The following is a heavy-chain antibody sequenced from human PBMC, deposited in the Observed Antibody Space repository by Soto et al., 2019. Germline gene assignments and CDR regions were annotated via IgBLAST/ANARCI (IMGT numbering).Heavy chain of an antibody. CDR3: ARDQTDEYGDYWWSRQLSRNGMDV. D-gene: IGHD4-17*01. CDR2: IIPIFGTA. Sequence: QVQLVQSGAEVKKPGSSVKVSCKASGGTFSSYAISWVRQAPGQGLEWMGGIIPIFGTANYAQKFQGRVTITADESTSTAYMELSSLRSEDTAVYYCARDQTDEYGDYWWSRQLSRNGMDVWGQGTTVTVSS. CDR1: GGTFSSYA. J-gene: IGHJ6*02. V-gene: IGHV1-69*01.